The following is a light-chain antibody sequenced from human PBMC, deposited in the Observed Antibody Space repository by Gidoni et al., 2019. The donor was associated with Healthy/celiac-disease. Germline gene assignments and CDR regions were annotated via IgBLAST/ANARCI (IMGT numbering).Light chain of an antibody. CDR2: GAS. J-gene: IGKJ1*01. CDR1: QSVSSK. Sequence: EIAMTQSPATLSVSPGERATLSFRASQSVSSKLAWYQQKPGQEPRLLIYGASTRATGIPARFSGSGSGTEFTLTISSLQSEDFAVYYCQKYNNWTPVTFGQGTKVEIK. CDR3: QKYNNWTPVT. V-gene: IGKV3-15*01.